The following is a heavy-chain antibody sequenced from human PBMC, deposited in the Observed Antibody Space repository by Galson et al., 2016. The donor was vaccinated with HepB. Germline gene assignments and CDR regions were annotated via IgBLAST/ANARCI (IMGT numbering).Heavy chain of an antibody. Sequence: SLRLSCAASGFTFSNYAMQWVCQAPGKGLEWLGVISYDGKNKYYADSAKDLTISRDNSKNMVFLEMNSLRPEDTAVYFCGKDMAGSTSLVDYWGQGTLVIVSS. V-gene: IGHV3-30*04. D-gene: IGHD1-7*01. CDR2: ISYDGKNK. J-gene: IGHJ4*02. CDR3: GKDMAGSTSLVDY. CDR1: GFTFSNYA.